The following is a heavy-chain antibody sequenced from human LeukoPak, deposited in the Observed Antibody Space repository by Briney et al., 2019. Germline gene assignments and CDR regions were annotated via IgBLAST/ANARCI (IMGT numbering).Heavy chain of an antibody. CDR1: GFTFSSYA. V-gene: IGHV3-30-3*01. Sequence: GRSLRLSCAASGFTFSSYAMHWVRQAPGKGLEWVAVISYDGSNKYYADSVKGRFTIPRDNSKNTLYLQMNSLRAEDTAVYYCARDLAVAGKGSWGQGTLVTVSS. CDR3: ARDLAVAGKGS. D-gene: IGHD6-19*01. J-gene: IGHJ4*02. CDR2: ISYDGSNK.